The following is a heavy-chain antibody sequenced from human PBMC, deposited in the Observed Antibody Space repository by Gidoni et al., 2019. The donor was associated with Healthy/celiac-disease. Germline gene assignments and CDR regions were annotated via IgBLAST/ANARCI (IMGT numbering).Heavy chain of an antibody. CDR2: IIPILGIA. J-gene: IGHJ4*02. CDR1: GGTFSSYA. Sequence: QVQLVQSGAEVKKPGSSVKVSCKASGGTFSSYAIRWVRQAPGQGLEWMGRIIPILGIANYAQKFQGRVTITADKSTSTAYMELSSLRSEDTAVYYCASQLGDSSGYYLVDWGQGTLVTVSS. D-gene: IGHD3-22*01. V-gene: IGHV1-69*09. CDR3: ASQLGDSSGYYLVD.